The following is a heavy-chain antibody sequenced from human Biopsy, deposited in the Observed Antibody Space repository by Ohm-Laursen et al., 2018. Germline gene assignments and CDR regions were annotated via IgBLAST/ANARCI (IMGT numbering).Heavy chain of an antibody. CDR1: GGSISSYY. CDR3: ARLWGGYHFHGMDV. Sequence: SQTLSLTCSVSGGSISSYYWSWIRQPPGQGLECIGYIYYSGSTNYSPSLKSRFTMSVDTPKNQSSLKLSSVTAADTAVYYCARLWGGYHFHGMDVWGQGTTVTVSS. J-gene: IGHJ6*02. V-gene: IGHV4-59*08. CDR2: IYYSGST. D-gene: IGHD7-27*01.